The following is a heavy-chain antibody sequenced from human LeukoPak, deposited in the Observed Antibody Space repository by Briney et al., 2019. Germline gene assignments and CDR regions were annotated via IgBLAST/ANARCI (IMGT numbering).Heavy chain of an antibody. CDR1: GYTFTNHW. CDR2: IDHSDSYT. D-gene: IGHD5-12*01. Sequence: GESLRISCKGSGYTFTNHWISWVRQMPGKGLEWMGKIDHSDSYTNYSPSFKGHVTISDDKSISTAYLQWSSLKASDTAMYYCARAPDSDSGYDYFDYWGQGTLVTVSS. CDR3: ARAPDSDSGYDYFDY. V-gene: IGHV5-10-1*01. J-gene: IGHJ4*02.